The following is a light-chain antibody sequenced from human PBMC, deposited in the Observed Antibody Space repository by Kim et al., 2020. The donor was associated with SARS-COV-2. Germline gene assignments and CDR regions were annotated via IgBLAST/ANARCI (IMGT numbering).Light chain of an antibody. Sequence: RATINCKSRQSVLYSSNNKIYLAWYQQKPGQPPKLLIYWASTRESGVPDRFSGSGSETDFTLTISSLQAEYVAVYYCQQYYSTPHTFGQGTKLEI. J-gene: IGKJ2*01. V-gene: IGKV4-1*01. CDR3: QQYYSTPHT. CDR2: WAS. CDR1: QSVLYSSNNKIY.